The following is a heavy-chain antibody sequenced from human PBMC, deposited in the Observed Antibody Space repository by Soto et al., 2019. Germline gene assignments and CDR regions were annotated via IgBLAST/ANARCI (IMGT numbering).Heavy chain of an antibody. J-gene: IGHJ4*02. CDR3: AREKQLVPDY. V-gene: IGHV3-33*01. CDR2: IWYDGSNK. D-gene: IGHD6-13*01. Sequence: QVQLVESGGGVVQPGRSLRLSCAASGFTFSSYGMHWVRQAPGKGLEWVAVIWYDGSNKYYADSVKGRFTISRDNSKNTLYLQITSMRAADTAVYYCAREKQLVPDYWGQGTLVTVSS. CDR1: GFTFSSYG.